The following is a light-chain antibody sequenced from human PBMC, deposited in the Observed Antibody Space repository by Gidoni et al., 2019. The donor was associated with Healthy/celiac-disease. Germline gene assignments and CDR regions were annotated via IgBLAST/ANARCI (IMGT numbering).Light chain of an antibody. CDR3: AAWDDSLSGPV. J-gene: IGLJ3*02. CDR1: SSNIGSNY. Sequence: QSVLTQPPSASGTPGQRVTISCSGSSSNIGSNYVYWYQPLPGTAPKLLIYRNNQRHSGVPDRFSGSKSGTSASLAISGLRSEDEADYYCAAWDDSLSGPVFGGGTKLTVL. CDR2: RNN. V-gene: IGLV1-47*01.